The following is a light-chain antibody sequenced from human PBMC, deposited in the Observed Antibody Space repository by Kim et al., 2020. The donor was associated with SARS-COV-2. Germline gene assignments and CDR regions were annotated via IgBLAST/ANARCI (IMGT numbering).Light chain of an antibody. V-gene: IGLV1-40*01. Sequence: QRVTLSCTGSSSNIGAGYDVHWYQQLPGPAPKLLIYGNSNRPSGVPDRFSGSKSGTSASLAITGLQAEDEADYYCQSYDSSLSGVVFGGGTKLTVL. CDR1: SSNIGAGYD. CDR2: GNS. J-gene: IGLJ2*01. CDR3: QSYDSSLSGVV.